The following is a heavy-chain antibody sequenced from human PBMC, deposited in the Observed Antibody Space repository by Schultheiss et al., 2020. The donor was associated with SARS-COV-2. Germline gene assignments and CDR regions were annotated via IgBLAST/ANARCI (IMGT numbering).Heavy chain of an antibody. CDR3: AKADCSSTSCLTGGRYYFDY. V-gene: IGHV3-23*01. CDR2: ISGSGGKT. Sequence: GGSLRLSCAASGFTFSNFAMSWVRQAPGKGLEWVSAISGSGGKTYYAGSVKGRFTISRDNSKNTLYLQMNSLRAEDTAVYYCAKADCSSTSCLTGGRYYFDYWGQGTLVTVSS. CDR1: GFTFSNFA. D-gene: IGHD2-2*01. J-gene: IGHJ4*02.